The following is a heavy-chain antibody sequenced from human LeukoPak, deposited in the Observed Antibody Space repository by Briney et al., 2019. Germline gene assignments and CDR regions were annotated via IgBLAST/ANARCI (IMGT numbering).Heavy chain of an antibody. CDR3: AKDIGTSYYYGMDV. V-gene: IGHV3-9*01. CDR1: GFTFDDYA. J-gene: IGHJ6*02. CDR2: ISWNSGNI. Sequence: GRSLRLSCAASGFTFDDYAMHWVRQAPGKGLEWVSGISWNSGNIGYADSVKGRFTISRDNAKNSLYLQMNSLRAEDTALYYCAKDIGTSYYYGMDVWGQGTTVTVSS. D-gene: IGHD1-1*01.